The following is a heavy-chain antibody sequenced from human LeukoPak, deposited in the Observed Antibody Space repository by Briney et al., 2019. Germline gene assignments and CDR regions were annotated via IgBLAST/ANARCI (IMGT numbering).Heavy chain of an antibody. V-gene: IGHV3-48*03. CDR3: ARDRAVADTGEAFDI. D-gene: IGHD6-19*01. Sequence: GGSLRLSCAASGFTFSSYEMNWVRQAPGKGLEWVSYISSSGSTIYYADSVKGRFTISRDNAKNSLCLQMNSLRAEDTAVYYCARDRAVADTGEAFDIWGQGTMVTVSS. J-gene: IGHJ3*02. CDR2: ISSSGSTI. CDR1: GFTFSSYE.